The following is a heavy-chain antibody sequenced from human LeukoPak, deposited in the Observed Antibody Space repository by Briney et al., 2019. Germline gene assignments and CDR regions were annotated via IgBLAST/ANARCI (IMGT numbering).Heavy chain of an antibody. V-gene: IGHV4-39*07. J-gene: IGHJ1*01. D-gene: IGHD3-22*01. CDR2: INHSGST. Sequence: PSETLSLTCTVSGGSISSSSYYWGWIRQPPGKGLEWIGEINHSGSTNYNPSLKSRVTISVDTSKNQFSLKLSPVTAADTAVYYCARGSSGYYYGPSLARGIQHWGQGTLVTVSS. CDR3: ARGSSGYYYGPSLARGIQH. CDR1: GGSISSSSYY.